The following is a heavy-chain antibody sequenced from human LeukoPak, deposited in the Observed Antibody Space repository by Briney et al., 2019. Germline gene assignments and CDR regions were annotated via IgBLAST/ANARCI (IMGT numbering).Heavy chain of an antibody. V-gene: IGHV1-69*13. CDR1: GGTFSSYA. J-gene: IGHJ4*02. D-gene: IGHD4-17*01. CDR2: IIPIFGTA. CDR3: ARDRTTVTTPDYFDY. Sequence: ASVKVSCKASGGTFSSYAISWVRQAPGQGLEWMGGIIPIFGTANYAQKFQGRVTITADESTSTAYMELSSLRSEDTAVYYCARDRTTVTTPDYFDYWGQGTLVTVSS.